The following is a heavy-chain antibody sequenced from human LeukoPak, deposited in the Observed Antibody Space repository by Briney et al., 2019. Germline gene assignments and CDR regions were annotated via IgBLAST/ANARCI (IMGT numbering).Heavy chain of an antibody. J-gene: IGHJ5*02. D-gene: IGHD6-13*01. CDR3: ARRSRSSSLGDCFDP. V-gene: IGHV1-2*02. CDR1: GYTFTGYY. Sequence: GASVKVSCKASGYTFTGYYIHWVRQAPGQGLEGMGWINPDSGDTYYAQKFQGRVTMTRDSSITTAYMELSRLRFDDTAIYYCARRSRSSSLGDCFDPWGQGTLVTVSS. CDR2: INPDSGDT.